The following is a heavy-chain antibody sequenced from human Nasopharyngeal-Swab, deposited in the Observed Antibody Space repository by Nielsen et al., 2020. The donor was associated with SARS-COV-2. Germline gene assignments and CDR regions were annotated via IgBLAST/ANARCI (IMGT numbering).Heavy chain of an antibody. CDR3: ARDNNYYDSSGYYSGYYYGMDV. CDR2: INAGNGNT. CDR1: GYTFTSYG. D-gene: IGHD3-22*01. Sequence: ASVKVSCKASGYTFTSYGISWVRQAPGQGLEWMGWINAGNGNTKYSQKFQGRVTITRDTSASTAYMELSSLRSEDTAVYYCARDNNYYDSSGYYSGYYYGMDVWGQGTTVTVSS. J-gene: IGHJ6*02. V-gene: IGHV1-3*01.